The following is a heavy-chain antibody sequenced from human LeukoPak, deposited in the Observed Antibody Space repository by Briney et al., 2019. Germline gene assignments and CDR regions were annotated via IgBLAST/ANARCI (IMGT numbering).Heavy chain of an antibody. Sequence: GGSLRLSCAASGFPFSSYTMNWVRQTPGKGLEWVSSISGNGGSTYYADSVKGRFTISRDNSKNTLYLQMNSLRAEDTAVYYCARDQGIDSSVDYWGQGTLVTVSS. D-gene: IGHD6-19*01. J-gene: IGHJ4*02. CDR3: ARDQGIDSSVDY. CDR1: GFPFSSYT. CDR2: ISGNGGST. V-gene: IGHV3-23*01.